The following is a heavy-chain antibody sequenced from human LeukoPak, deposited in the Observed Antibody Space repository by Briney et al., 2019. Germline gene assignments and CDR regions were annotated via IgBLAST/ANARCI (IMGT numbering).Heavy chain of an antibody. D-gene: IGHD3-10*01. CDR2: IIPIFGTA. CDR1: GGTFSSYA. CDR3: ARESAKYGSGSYYRYYFDC. J-gene: IGHJ4*02. V-gene: IGHV1-69*01. Sequence: SVKVSCEASGGTFSSYAISWVRQAPGQGLEWMGGIIPIFGTANYAQKFQGRVTITADESTSTAYMELSSLRSEDTAVYYCARESAKYGSGSYYRYYFDCWGQGTLVTVSS.